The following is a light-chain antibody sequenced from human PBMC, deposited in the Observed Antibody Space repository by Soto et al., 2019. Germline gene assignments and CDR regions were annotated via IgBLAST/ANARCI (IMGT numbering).Light chain of an antibody. CDR1: SSDVGGYNY. J-gene: IGLJ1*01. CDR3: SSYAGSNSYV. V-gene: IGLV2-8*01. Sequence: QSALTPPPSASGSPGQSVTISCTGTSSDVGGYNYVSWYQQHPGKAPKLMIYEVSNRPSGVPDRFSGSKSGNTASLTVSGLQAEDEADYYCSSYAGSNSYVFGTGTKVTVL. CDR2: EVS.